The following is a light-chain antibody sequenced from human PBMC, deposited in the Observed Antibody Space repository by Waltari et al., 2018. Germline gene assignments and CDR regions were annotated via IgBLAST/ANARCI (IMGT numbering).Light chain of an antibody. CDR1: ESVLYSSNNKNH. J-gene: IGKJ4*01. CDR2: WAS. CDR3: QQYYNTPLT. Sequence: QTQVFVAVSLGERATISCKTSESVLYSSNNKNHLAWYQQKPGQPPRLLLYWASTRESGVPDRFIGSGSETDFSLTVTSLQAEDVAVYYCQQYYNTPLTFGGGTKVEVK. V-gene: IGKV4-1*01.